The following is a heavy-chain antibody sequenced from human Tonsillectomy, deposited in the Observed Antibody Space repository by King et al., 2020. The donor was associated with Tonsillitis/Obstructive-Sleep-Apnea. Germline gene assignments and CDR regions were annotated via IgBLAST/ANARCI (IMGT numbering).Heavy chain of an antibody. Sequence: VQLQQWGAGLLKPSETLSLTCAVYGGSFSGYYWSWIRQPPGKGLEWIGEINHSGSTNYNPSLKSRVTISVDTSKNQFSLKLSSVTAADTAVYYCALSRGAGVDRGWFDPCGQGTLVTVSS. J-gene: IGHJ5*02. CDR1: GGSFSGYY. D-gene: IGHD1-14*01. CDR3: ALSRGAGVDRGWFDP. V-gene: IGHV4-34*01. CDR2: INHSGST.